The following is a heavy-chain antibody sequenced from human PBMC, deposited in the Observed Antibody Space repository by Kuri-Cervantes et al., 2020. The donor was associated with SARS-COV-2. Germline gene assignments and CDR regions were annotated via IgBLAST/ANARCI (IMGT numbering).Heavy chain of an antibody. Sequence: GGSLRLSCAASGFTFSSYAMHWVRQAPGKGLEWVAVISYDGSNKYYADSVKGRFTISRDNAKNTLYLQMNSLRAEDTAVYYCAREDVGSTHYMDVWGKGTTVTVSS. D-gene: IGHD1-26*01. CDR3: AREDVGSTHYMDV. CDR2: ISYDGSNK. CDR1: GFTFSSYA. J-gene: IGHJ6*03. V-gene: IGHV3-30-3*01.